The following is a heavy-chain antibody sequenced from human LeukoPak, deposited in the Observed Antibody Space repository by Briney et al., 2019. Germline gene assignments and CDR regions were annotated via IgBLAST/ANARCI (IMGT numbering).Heavy chain of an antibody. D-gene: IGHD1-26*01. V-gene: IGHV1-2*02. CDR2: IYPNSGDT. J-gene: IGHJ3*02. CDR3: ARSGSDAFDI. Sequence: ASVKLSCKASGYTFSGYYMHWVRQAPGQGLEWMGWIYPNSGDTKYAQKFQGRVTVTRDTSISTAFMEVSRLTSDDTAVYYCARSGSDAFDIWGQGTMVTVSS. CDR1: GYTFSGYY.